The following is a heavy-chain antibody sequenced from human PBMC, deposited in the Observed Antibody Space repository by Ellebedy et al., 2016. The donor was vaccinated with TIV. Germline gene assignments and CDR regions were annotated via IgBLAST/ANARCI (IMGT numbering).Heavy chain of an antibody. V-gene: IGHV3-66*01. CDR3: ASSHLGELVNSPKPMDV. CDR2: IYIGGST. D-gene: IGHD3-10*01. J-gene: IGHJ6*02. Sequence: GESLKISCAASGFTVSSNYMSWVRQAPGKGLEWVSVIYIGGSTYYADSVKGRFTISRDNSKKTLYLQMNSLRAEDTAVYYCASSHLGELVNSPKPMDVWGQGTTVTVSS. CDR1: GFTVSSNY.